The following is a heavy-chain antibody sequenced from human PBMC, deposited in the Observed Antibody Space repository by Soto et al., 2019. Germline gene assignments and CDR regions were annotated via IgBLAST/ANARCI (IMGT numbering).Heavy chain of an antibody. CDR2: FYYSGCA. CDR3: GRVVEGATRHTDLDS. J-gene: IGHJ5*01. CDR1: GVSILNSHSF. V-gene: IGHV4-39*01. D-gene: IGHD2-21*01. Sequence: PSETLSLTCTVSGVSILNSHSFWGWIRQPPGKGLEFIGTFYYSGCAHYNSSLKSRVTISVDTANNQVSLRMRSLTAADTAVYYGGRVVEGATRHTDLDSWGQGTLVTVSS.